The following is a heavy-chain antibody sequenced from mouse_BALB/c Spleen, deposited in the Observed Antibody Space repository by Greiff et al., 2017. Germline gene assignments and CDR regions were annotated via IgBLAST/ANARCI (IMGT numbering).Heavy chain of an antibody. Sequence: QVQLQQSGAELVKPGASVKLSCKASGYTFTSYWMHWVKQRPGQGLEWIGEINPSNGRTNYNEKFKSKATLTVDKSSSTAYMQLSSLTSEDSAVYYCARSGYGSSYGYFDVWGAGTTVTVSS. CDR3: ARSGYGSSYGYFDV. J-gene: IGHJ1*01. CDR1: GYTFTSYW. CDR2: INPSNGRT. D-gene: IGHD1-1*01. V-gene: IGHV1S81*02.